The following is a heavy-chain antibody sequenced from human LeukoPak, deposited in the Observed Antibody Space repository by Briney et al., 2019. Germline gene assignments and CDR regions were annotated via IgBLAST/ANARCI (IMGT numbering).Heavy chain of an antibody. D-gene: IGHD6-19*01. Sequence: WGTLGLSCAASGFTFDDYGRSWVRQAPGKGLEWVSGINWNGGSTGYADSEKGRFTISRDTAKNSLFLQLNSLRDDDTAVYYCAIDNLPYTSGWKGDSDIWGKGKMVTVSS. CDR3: AIDNLPYTSGWKGDSDI. CDR2: INWNGGST. J-gene: IGHJ3*02. CDR1: GFTFDDYG. V-gene: IGHV3-20*04.